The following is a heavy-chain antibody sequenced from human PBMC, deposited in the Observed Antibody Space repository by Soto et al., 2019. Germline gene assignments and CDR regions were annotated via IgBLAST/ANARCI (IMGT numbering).Heavy chain of an antibody. J-gene: IGHJ6*02. D-gene: IGHD6-19*01. CDR2: INPSGGST. V-gene: IGHV1-46*01. CDR3: AREGQWLVQGAVTHYYYYGMDV. Sequence: ASVQVSCKQSGYTFTQYYMLWVRQAPGQGLEWMGIINPSGGSTSYAQKFHGRVTITRDTSASTAYMELSSLRSEDPGVYYRAREGQWLVQGAVTHYYYYGMDVWGQGTTVTVSS. CDR1: GYTFTQYY.